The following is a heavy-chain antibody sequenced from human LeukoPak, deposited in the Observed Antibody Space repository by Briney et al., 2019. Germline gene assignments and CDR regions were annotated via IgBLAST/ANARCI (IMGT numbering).Heavy chain of an antibody. CDR2: VYHSGST. D-gene: IGHD3-3*01. CDR1: DYSIRDGFF. J-gene: IGHJ1*01. V-gene: IGHV4-38-2*02. Sequence: SETLSLTCSVSDYSIRDGFFWGWIRQPPGRGLEWIGSVYHSGSTYYHQSLQSRVTISLDMSKNQFPLNLRSVIAADTAVYYCSRIFGGTKGYFQHWSQGTLVTVSS. CDR3: SRIFGGTKGYFQH.